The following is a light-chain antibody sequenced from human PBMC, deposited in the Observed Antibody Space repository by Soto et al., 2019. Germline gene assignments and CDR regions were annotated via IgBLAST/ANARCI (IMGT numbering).Light chain of an antibody. V-gene: IGKV3-20*01. J-gene: IGKJ4*01. CDR1: QSVSSSY. CDR2: GAS. Sequence: EIVLTQSPGTLSLSPGERATLSCRASQSVSSSYLAWYQHKPGQAPRLLIYGASSRATGIPDRFSGGGSETAFTLTISRLEPEDLAVYYCHQYGSSPLTFGGGTKVEIK. CDR3: HQYGSSPLT.